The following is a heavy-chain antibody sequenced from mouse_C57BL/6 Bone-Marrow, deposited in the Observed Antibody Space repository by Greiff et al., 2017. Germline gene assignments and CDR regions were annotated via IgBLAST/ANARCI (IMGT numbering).Heavy chain of an antibody. Sequence: VQLQQSGPELVKPGASVKIPCKASGYTFTDYNMDWVKQSHGKSLEWIGDINPNNGGTIYNQKFKGKATLTVDKSSSTAYMELRSLTSEDTAVYYCARFSYDGYLYWYFDVWGTGTTVTVSS. J-gene: IGHJ1*03. V-gene: IGHV1-18*01. CDR1: GYTFTDYN. CDR3: ARFSYDGYLYWYFDV. D-gene: IGHD2-3*01. CDR2: INPNNGGT.